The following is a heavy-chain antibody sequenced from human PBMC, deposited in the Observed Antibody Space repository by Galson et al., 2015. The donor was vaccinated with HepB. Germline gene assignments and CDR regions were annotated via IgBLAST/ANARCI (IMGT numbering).Heavy chain of an antibody. CDR1: GFTFGSYW. J-gene: IGHJ4*02. CDR2: IKQDGSEK. Sequence: SLRLSCAASGFTFGSYWMSWVRQAPGKGLEWVANIKQDGSEKYYMDSVKGRSTISRDNAKNSLYLQMNSLRAEDTGLYYCARDLRGSGWYVDYWGQGTLVTVSS. D-gene: IGHD6-19*01. V-gene: IGHV3-7*01. CDR3: ARDLRGSGWYVDY.